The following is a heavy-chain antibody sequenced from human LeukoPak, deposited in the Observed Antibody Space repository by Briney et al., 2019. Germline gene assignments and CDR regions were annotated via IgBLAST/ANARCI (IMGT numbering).Heavy chain of an antibody. CDR2: ISSSSSYI. Sequence: GGSMRLSCAASGFTFSSYSMNWVRQAPGKGLEWVSSISSSSSYIYYADSVKGRFTISRDNAKNSLYLQMNSLRAEDTAVYYCARDVVGSGSYYSDAFDIWGQGTMVTVSS. CDR1: GFTFSSYS. V-gene: IGHV3-21*01. J-gene: IGHJ3*02. CDR3: ARDVVGSGSYYSDAFDI. D-gene: IGHD3-10*01.